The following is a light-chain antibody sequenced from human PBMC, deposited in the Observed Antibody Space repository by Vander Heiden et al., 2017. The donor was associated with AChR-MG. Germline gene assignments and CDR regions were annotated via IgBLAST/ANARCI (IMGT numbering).Light chain of an antibody. J-gene: IGKJ1*01. Sequence: DIQMTQSPSPLSASVGDRVTITCRASQSITSYLNWYQQKPGKAPKLLIYGASSLQSGVPSRFSGSGYGTDFTLTISSLQPEDFATYYCQQSYTATWTFGQGTKVEIK. CDR2: GAS. V-gene: IGKV1-39*01. CDR1: QSITSY. CDR3: QQSYTATWT.